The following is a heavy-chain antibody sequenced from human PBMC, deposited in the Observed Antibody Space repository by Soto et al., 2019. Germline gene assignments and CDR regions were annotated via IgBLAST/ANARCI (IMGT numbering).Heavy chain of an antibody. Sequence: SETLSLTCTVSGGSISSYYWSWIRQPPGTGLEWIGYIYYSGSTNYNPSLKSRVTISVDTSKNQFSLKLSSVTAADTAVYYCARSIVATISNWFDPWGQGTLVTVSS. CDR2: IYYSGST. J-gene: IGHJ5*02. CDR1: GGSISSYY. V-gene: IGHV4-59*12. CDR3: ARSIVATISNWFDP. D-gene: IGHD5-12*01.